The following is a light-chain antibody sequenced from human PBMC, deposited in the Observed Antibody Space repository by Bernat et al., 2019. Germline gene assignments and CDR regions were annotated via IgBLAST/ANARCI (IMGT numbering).Light chain of an antibody. CDR3: KQYHSYPIT. CDR2: AVS. Sequence: DIQMTQSPSSLSASVGDRVTITCRASQDITNFLAWFQQKPGAAPKSLIYAVSSLRSGFPSRFSGSGSGTDFTLTISSLQPEDFATYYCKQYHSYPITFGQEKRLEIK. CDR1: QDITNF. V-gene: IGKV1-16*01. J-gene: IGKJ5*01.